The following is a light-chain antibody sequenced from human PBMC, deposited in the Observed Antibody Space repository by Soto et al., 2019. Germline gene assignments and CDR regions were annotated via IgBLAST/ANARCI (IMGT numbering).Light chain of an antibody. Sequence: DIKMTQSPSSLSASVGDRVTITCRASQSISNYLNWYQQKPGKAPKLLIYDASSLQSGVPSRFSGSGSGTDFTLTISSLQSEDFASYYCQQSYTTPITFGQGTRLEIK. V-gene: IGKV1-39*01. CDR1: QSISNY. CDR2: DAS. CDR3: QQSYTTPIT. J-gene: IGKJ5*01.